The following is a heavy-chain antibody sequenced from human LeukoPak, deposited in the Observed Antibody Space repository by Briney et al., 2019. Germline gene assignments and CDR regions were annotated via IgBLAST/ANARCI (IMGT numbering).Heavy chain of an antibody. CDR1: GYTFTSYG. D-gene: IGHD3-10*01. CDR3: ARVPSIWFGELLSLGHYYYMDV. V-gene: IGHV1-18*01. CDR2: ISAYNGNT. Sequence: GASVKVSCKASGYTFTSYGISWVRQAPGQGLEWMGWISAYNGNTNYAQKLQGRVTMTTDTSTSTAYMELRSLRSDDTAVYYCARVPSIWFGELLSLGHYYYMDVWGKGTTVTVSS. J-gene: IGHJ6*03.